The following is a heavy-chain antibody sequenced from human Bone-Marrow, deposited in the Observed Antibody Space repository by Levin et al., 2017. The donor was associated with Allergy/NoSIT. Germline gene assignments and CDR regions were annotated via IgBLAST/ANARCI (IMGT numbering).Heavy chain of an antibody. Sequence: SGPTLVKPTQTLTLTCTFSGFSLTTSGVGVSWIRQPPGKALEWLALIYWDDDLRYSPSLKRRLTITKDTSRNQVVLTMTNMDAEDTATYFCAHSQSLRPGLPGYNYGPLDFWGQGSLVVVSS. D-gene: IGHD5-18*01. J-gene: IGHJ4*02. CDR3: AHSQSLRPGLPGYNYGPLDF. CDR1: GFSLTTSGVG. V-gene: IGHV2-5*02. CDR2: IYWDDDL.